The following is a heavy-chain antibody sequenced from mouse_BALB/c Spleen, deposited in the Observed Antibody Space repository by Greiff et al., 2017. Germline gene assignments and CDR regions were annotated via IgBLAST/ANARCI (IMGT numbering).Heavy chain of an antibody. Sequence: EVKLVESGGGLVQPGGSRKLSCAASGFTFSSFGMHWVRQAPEKGLEWVAYISSGSSTIYYADTVKGRFTISRDNPKNTLFLQMTSLRSEDTAMYYCARATVGGDAMDYWGQGTSVTVSS. CDR1: GFTFSSFG. J-gene: IGHJ4*01. CDR3: ARATVGGDAMDY. V-gene: IGHV5-17*02. D-gene: IGHD1-1*01. CDR2: ISSGSSTI.